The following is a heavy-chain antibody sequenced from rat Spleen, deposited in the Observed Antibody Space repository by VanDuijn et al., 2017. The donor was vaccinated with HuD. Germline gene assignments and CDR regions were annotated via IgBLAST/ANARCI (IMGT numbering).Heavy chain of an antibody. D-gene: IGHD1-4*01. CDR1: GFTFSDYY. V-gene: IGHV5-29*01. CDR2: ISSDGGRN. Sequence: EVQLVESDGGLVQPGRSLKLSCAASGFTFSDYYMAWVRQAPTKGLEWVTTISSDGGRNFYRDSVKGRFTISRDNAKSTLYLQMDSLRSEDTATYYCARHTRVYFFAYWGQGTLVTVSS. J-gene: IGHJ3*01. CDR3: ARHTRVYFFAY.